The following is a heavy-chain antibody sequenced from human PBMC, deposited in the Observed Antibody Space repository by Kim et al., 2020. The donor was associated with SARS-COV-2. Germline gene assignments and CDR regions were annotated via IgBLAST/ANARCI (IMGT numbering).Heavy chain of an antibody. V-gene: IGHV3-64D*06. J-gene: IGHJ5*02. CDR2: ISSNGGST. Sequence: GGSLRLSCSASGFTFSSYAMHWVRQAPGKGLEYVSAISSNGGSTYYADSVKGRFTISRDNSKNTLYLQMSSLRAEDTAVYYCVKGTRVLRYFDWLLPLGPWGQGTLVTVSS. CDR1: GFTFSSYA. D-gene: IGHD3-9*01. CDR3: VKGTRVLRYFDWLLPLGP.